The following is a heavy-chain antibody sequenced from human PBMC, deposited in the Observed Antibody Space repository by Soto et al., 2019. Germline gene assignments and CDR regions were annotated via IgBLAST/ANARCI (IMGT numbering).Heavy chain of an antibody. J-gene: IGHJ4*02. V-gene: IGHV2-5*02. Sequence: QITLKESGPPLVKPTQTLTLTCTFSGFSLSTSGVGVGWIRQPPGKALEWLALIYWDDDKRYSPSLKSRLTXPXXTSKNQVVLTMTNMDPVDTATYYCAHRQRTVYFDYWVQGTLVTVSS. CDR2: IYWDDDK. D-gene: IGHD4-17*01. CDR1: GFSLSTSGVG. CDR3: AHRQRTVYFDY.